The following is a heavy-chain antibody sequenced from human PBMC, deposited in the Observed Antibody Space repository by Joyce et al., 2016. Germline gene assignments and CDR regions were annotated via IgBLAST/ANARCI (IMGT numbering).Heavy chain of an antibody. CDR2: SVARGGST. D-gene: IGHD3-3*01. Sequence: EVQLLESGGGLVQPGGSLRLSCAASGFTFSSYAMSWVRQAPGKGLEVVSTSVARGGSTYYADSVKGRFTISRDNSEDSLYLHMNSLRAEDTAVYYCATWAPTNYDFWSGYSYYFDNWGQGTLVTVSS. J-gene: IGHJ4*02. V-gene: IGHV3-23*01. CDR3: ATWAPTNYDFWSGYSYYFDN. CDR1: GFTFSSYA.